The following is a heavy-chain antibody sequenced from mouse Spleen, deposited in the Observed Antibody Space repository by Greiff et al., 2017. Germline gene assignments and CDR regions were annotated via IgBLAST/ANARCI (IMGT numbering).Heavy chain of an antibody. V-gene: IGHV14-2*01. CDR3: AHYYGSSYVHPY. Sequence: EVQRVESGAELVKPGASVKLSCTASGFNIKDYYMHWAKQRTEQGLEWIGRIDPEDGETKYAPKFQGKATITADTSSNTAYLQLSSLTSEDTAVYYCAHYYGSSYVHPYWGQGTSVTVSS. J-gene: IGHJ4*01. CDR1: GFNIKDYY. D-gene: IGHD1-1*01. CDR2: IDPEDGET.